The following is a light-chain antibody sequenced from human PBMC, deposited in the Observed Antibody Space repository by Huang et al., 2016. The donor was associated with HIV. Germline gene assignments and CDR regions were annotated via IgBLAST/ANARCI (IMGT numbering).Light chain of an antibody. CDR3: QQRSNWPPWT. CDR2: DAS. J-gene: IGKJ1*01. Sequence: DIVLTQSPATLSLSPGERATLSCRASQSVGNTLAWYQQKPGQAPRLLIYDASNRATGIPARFSGSGSGTDFTLTISSLEPEDFAVYYCQQRSNWPPWTFGQGTKVEIK. V-gene: IGKV3-11*01. CDR1: QSVGNT.